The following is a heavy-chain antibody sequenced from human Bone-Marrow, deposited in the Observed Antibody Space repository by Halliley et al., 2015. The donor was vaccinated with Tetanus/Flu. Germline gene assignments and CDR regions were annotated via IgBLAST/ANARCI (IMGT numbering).Heavy chain of an antibody. CDR2: FSGRGGKT. CDR1: GFNFSSFA. CDR3: AKVGYTYDFFDA. D-gene: IGHD5-18*01. V-gene: IGHV3-23*01. J-gene: IGHJ4*02. Sequence: SLRLSCLASGFNFSSFAMSWVRQAPGKGLEWVSTFSGRGGKTYYADSVKGRFTISRDNSKNTLLLQMSSLRADDTATYFCAKVGYTYDFFDAWGQGALVTVSS.